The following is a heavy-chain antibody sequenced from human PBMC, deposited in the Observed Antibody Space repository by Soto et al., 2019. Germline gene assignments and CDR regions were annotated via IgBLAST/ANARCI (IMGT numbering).Heavy chain of an antibody. CDR2: ISYDGSNK. D-gene: IGHD6-6*01. V-gene: IGHV3-30-3*01. J-gene: IGHJ6*02. CDR1: GFTFGGYA. Sequence: GGSLRLSCAASGFTFGGYAMHWVRQAPGKGLEWVTVISYDGSNKYYADSVKGRFTISRDNSKNTLYLQMNSVRAEDSAVYYCARDKKQLVDYYYGMDVWGQGTTVTVSS. CDR3: ARDKKQLVDYYYGMDV.